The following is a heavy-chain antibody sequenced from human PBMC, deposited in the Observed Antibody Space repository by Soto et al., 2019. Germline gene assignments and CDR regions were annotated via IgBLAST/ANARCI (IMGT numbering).Heavy chain of an antibody. D-gene: IGHD2-2*01. V-gene: IGHV3-21*02. Sequence: EVQLVESGGGLVKPGESLRLSCAASGFTFSSYSMNWIRQGPGKGLEWVSSIASRSDYIFYADSVRGRFTISRDNAKNPLYLQMNSLRAEEMAVYYCANSAPAHPFHLWGQGTMV. CDR2: IASRSDYI. CDR1: GFTFSSYS. J-gene: IGHJ3*01. CDR3: ANSAPAHPFHL.